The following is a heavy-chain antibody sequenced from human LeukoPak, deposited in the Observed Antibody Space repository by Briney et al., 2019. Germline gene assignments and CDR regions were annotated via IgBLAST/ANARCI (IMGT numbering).Heavy chain of an antibody. J-gene: IGHJ4*02. CDR3: AREACSSTSCYPDY. V-gene: IGHV4-61*02. CDR1: GGSISSGDYY. CDR2: IYTSGST. D-gene: IGHD2-2*01. Sequence: SETLSLTCTVSGGSISSGDYYWTWIRQPPGKGLEWIGRIYTSGSTNYNPSLKSRVTISVDTSKNQFSLKLSSVTAADTAVYYCAREACSSTSCYPDYWGQGTLVTVSS.